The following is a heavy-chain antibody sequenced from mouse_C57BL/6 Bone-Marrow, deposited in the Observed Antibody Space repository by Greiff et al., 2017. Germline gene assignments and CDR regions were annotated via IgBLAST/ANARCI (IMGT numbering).Heavy chain of an antibody. CDR1: GFTFSDAW. D-gene: IGHD2-1*01. V-gene: IGHV6-6*01. CDR2: IRNKANNHAT. Sequence: EVKVEESGGGLVQPGGSMKLSCAASGFTFSDAWLDWVRQSPEKGLEWVAEIRNKANNHATYYAESVKGRFTISRDDSKSSVYLQMNSLRAEDTGIYYCTPLYYGNPAWFAYWGQGTLVTVSA. CDR3: TPLYYGNPAWFAY. J-gene: IGHJ3*01.